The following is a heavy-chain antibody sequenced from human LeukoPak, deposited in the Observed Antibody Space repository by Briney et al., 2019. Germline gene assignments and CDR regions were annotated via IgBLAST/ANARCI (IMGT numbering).Heavy chain of an antibody. CDR2: ISWNSGSI. CDR3: AKEIGIAVAGKVAGFDY. Sequence: GGSLRLSCAASGITFDDYAMHWVRQAPGKGLEWVSGISWNSGSIGQADSVKGRFTISRDNAKNSLYLQMNSLRAEDTALYYCAKEIGIAVAGKVAGFDYWGQGTLVTVSS. V-gene: IGHV3-9*01. D-gene: IGHD6-19*01. CDR1: GITFDDYA. J-gene: IGHJ4*02.